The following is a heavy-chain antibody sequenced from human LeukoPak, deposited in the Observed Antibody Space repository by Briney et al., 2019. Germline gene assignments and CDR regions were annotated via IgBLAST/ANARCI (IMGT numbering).Heavy chain of an antibody. J-gene: IGHJ6*04. D-gene: IGHD3-10*01. CDR2: IIPIFGTA. Sequence: ASVKVSCKASGRTFSSYAISWVRQAPGQGREWMGGIIPIFGTANYAQKFQGSVTITADKSRSTAYMELSSPRSEDTAVYYCARRAGEGSYYNGDYYYYYSMDVWGKGTTVTVSS. CDR3: ARRAGEGSYYNGDYYYYYSMDV. CDR1: GRTFSSYA. V-gene: IGHV1-69*06.